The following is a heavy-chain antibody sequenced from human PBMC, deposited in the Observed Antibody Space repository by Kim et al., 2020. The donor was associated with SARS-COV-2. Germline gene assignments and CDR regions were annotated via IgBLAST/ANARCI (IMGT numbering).Heavy chain of an antibody. Sequence: ASVKVSCKASGYTFNSYGISWVRQAPGQGLEWMGWISAYNGNTNYAQKLQGRVTMTTDTSTSTAYMELRSLRSDDTAVYYCASDGNVDTAMVDLYYWGQGTLVTVSS. V-gene: IGHV1-18*01. J-gene: IGHJ4*02. D-gene: IGHD5-18*01. CDR3: ASDGNVDTAMVDLYY. CDR2: ISAYNGNT. CDR1: GYTFNSYG.